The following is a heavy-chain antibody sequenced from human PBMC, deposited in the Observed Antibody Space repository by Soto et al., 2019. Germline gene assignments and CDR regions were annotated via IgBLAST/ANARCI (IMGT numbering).Heavy chain of an antibody. CDR2: ISAYNGNT. CDR3: ARDLMVRGAPFPPIDY. D-gene: IGHD3-10*01. V-gene: IGHV1-18*01. Sequence: QVQLVQSGAEVKKPGASVKVSCKASGYTFTSYGISWVRQAPGQGLEWMGWISAYNGNTNYAQKLQGRSTMTTDTSTSTAYMELRSLRSDDTAVYYCARDLMVRGAPFPPIDYWGQGTLVTVSS. J-gene: IGHJ4*02. CDR1: GYTFTSYG.